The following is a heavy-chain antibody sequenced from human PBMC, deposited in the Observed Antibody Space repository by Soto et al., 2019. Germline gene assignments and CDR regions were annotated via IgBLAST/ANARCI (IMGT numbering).Heavy chain of an antibody. V-gene: IGHV1-2*02. Sequence: QVQLVQSGAEVKKPGASVKVSCKASGYTFTGYYMHWVRQAPGQGLEWMGWINPNSGGTNYAQKFQGRVTMNRDTSISTAYMELSRLRSDDTAVYYCARGRALRFLEWLSPLYGMDVWGQGTTVTVSS. CDR2: INPNSGGT. D-gene: IGHD3-3*01. CDR3: ARGRALRFLEWLSPLYGMDV. J-gene: IGHJ6*02. CDR1: GYTFTGYY.